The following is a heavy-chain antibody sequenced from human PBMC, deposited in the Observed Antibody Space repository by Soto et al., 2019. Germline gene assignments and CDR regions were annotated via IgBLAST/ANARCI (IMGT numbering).Heavy chain of an antibody. V-gene: IGHV5-51*01. D-gene: IGHD2-2*01. CDR1: GYSFTSYW. J-gene: IGHJ3*02. CDR2: IYPGDSDT. Sequence: PGESLKISCKGSGYSFTSYWIGWVRQMPGKGLEWMGNIYPGDSDTRYSPSFQGQVTISADKSISTAYLQWSSLKASDTAMYYCARHQGRYCSSTSCYVRAHDAFDIWGQGTMVTVSS. CDR3: ARHQGRYCSSTSCYVRAHDAFDI.